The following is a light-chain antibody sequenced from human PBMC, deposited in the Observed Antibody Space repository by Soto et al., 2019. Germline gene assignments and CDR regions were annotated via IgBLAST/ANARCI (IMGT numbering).Light chain of an antibody. CDR1: SSDVGGYYS. V-gene: IGLV2-14*01. CDR3: SSYTSSSTRV. J-gene: IGLJ2*01. CDR2: DVS. Sequence: QSVLTQPASVSGSPGQSIAISCTGTSSDVGGYYSVSWYQQHPGKAPKLVIYDVSNRPSGVSNRFSGSKSGNTASLTISGLQAEDEADYYCSSYTSSSTRVFGGGTMVTVL.